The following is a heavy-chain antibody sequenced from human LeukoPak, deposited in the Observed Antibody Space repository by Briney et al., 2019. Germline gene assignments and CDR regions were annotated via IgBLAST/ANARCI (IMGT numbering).Heavy chain of an antibody. V-gene: IGHV1-69*13. J-gene: IGHJ1*01. CDR3: ARDALGDSSGEGYFQH. CDR1: GGTFSSYA. CDR2: IIPIFGTA. Sequence: GASVKVSCKASGGTFSSYAISWVRQAPGQELEWMGGIIPIFGTANYAQKFQGRVTITADESTSTAYMELSSLRSEDTAVYYCARDALGDSSGEGYFQHWGQGTLVTVSS. D-gene: IGHD3-22*01.